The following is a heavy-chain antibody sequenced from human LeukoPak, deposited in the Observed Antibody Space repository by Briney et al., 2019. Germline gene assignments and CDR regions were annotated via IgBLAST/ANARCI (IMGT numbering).Heavy chain of an antibody. CDR3: AREASLVRHYYYGMDV. D-gene: IGHD1-1*01. V-gene: IGHV3-64*01. J-gene: IGHJ6*02. CDR1: GFTFSSYA. CDR2: ISSNGGST. Sequence: QSGGSLRLSCAASGFTFSSYAMHWVRQAPGKGLEYVSAISSNGGSTYYANSVKGRFTISRDNSKNTLYLQMNSLRAEDTAVYYCAREASLVRHYYYGMDVWGPGTTVTVYS.